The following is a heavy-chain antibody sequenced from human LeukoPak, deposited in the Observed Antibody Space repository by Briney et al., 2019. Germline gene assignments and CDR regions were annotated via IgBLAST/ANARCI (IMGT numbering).Heavy chain of an antibody. J-gene: IGHJ6*02. V-gene: IGHV1-69*06. CDR1: GGTFSSYA. CDR2: IIPIFGTA. CDR3: ARDNGEGDGYNSFFSGYYGMDV. Sequence: SVKVSCKASGGTFSSYAISWVRQAPGQGLEWMGGIIPIFGTANYAQKFQGRVTITADKSTSTAYMELSSLGSEDTAVYYCARDNGEGDGYNSFFSGYYGMDVWGQGTTVTVSS. D-gene: IGHD5-24*01.